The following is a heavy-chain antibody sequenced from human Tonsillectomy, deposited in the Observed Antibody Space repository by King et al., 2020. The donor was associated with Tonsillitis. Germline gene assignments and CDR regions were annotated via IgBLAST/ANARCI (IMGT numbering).Heavy chain of an antibody. CDR2: IYYSGST. CDR1: GGSISSGGYY. CDR3: ARVTDTYYDFWSGYSGNYYFDY. Sequence: QLQESGPGLVKPSQTLSLTCTVSGGSISSGGYYWSWIRQHPGKGLEWIGDIYYSGSTYYNPSLKSLVTISVDTSKNQFSLKLSSVTAADTAVYYCARVTDTYYDFWSGYSGNYYFDYWGQGTLVTVSS. V-gene: IGHV4-31*01. J-gene: IGHJ4*02. D-gene: IGHD3-3*01.